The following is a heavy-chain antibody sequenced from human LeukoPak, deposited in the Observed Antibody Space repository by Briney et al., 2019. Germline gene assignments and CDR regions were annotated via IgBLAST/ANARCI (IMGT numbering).Heavy chain of an antibody. D-gene: IGHD3-10*01. Sequence: NPSETLSLTCTVSGGSLSRGGYYCRWVRQPAGKGLGYLGCIHSSGRTNYNPSLTSRVTISRDTSKNHYSLKLSSVTATDTAVYYCARDQTYSSSGIYTYFDYWGQGILVTVSS. CDR1: GGSLSRGGYY. CDR2: IHSSGRT. V-gene: IGHV4-61*02. CDR3: ARDQTYSSSGIYTYFDY. J-gene: IGHJ4*02.